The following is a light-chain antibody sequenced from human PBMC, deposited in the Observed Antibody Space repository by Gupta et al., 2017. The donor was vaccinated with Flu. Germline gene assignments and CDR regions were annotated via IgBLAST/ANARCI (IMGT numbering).Light chain of an antibody. V-gene: IGKV1-9*01. CDR3: QQRNSCPYT. Sequence: DIQLTQSRSFLSASVGDRVTITCRASQGISSYLAWYQQKPGKAPKLLIYAASTLQSGVPSRFSGSGSGTEFTLTISSLQPEDFATYYCQQRNSCPYTFGQGTKLDIK. CDR1: QGISSY. J-gene: IGKJ2*01. CDR2: AAS.